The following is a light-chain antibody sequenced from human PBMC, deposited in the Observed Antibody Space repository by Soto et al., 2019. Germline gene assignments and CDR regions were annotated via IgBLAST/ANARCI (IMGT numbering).Light chain of an antibody. CDR1: SSDVGAYKY. CDR3: TSYIGNDMCV. Sequence: QSALTQPPSASGSPGQSVTISCTGTSSDVGAYKYVSWYQHYPGKAPKLMIYEVTKRPSGVPDRFSGSKSGNTASLTVSGLQAEDEADYYCTSYIGNDMCVFGGGTKLTVL. CDR2: EVT. J-gene: IGLJ2*01. V-gene: IGLV2-8*01.